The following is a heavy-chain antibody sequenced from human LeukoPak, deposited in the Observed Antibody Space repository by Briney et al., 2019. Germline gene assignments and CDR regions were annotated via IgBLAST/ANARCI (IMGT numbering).Heavy chain of an antibody. CDR3: ARAGYDFWSGYYTLPSFDY. CDR1: GFTVNSNY. V-gene: IGHV3-66*02. CDR2: IYSGGST. D-gene: IGHD3-3*01. Sequence: PGGSLRLSCAASGFTVNSNYMSWVRQAPGKGLEWVSVIYSGGSTYYADSVKGRFTISRDNSKNTLYLQMNSLRAEDTAVYYCARAGYDFWSGYYTLPSFDYWGQGTLVTVSS. J-gene: IGHJ4*02.